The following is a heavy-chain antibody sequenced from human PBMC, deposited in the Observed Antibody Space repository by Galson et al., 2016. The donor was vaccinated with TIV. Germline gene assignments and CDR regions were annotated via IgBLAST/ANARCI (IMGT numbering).Heavy chain of an antibody. D-gene: IGHD1-1*01. CDR2: IDSEGDNT. CDR1: GFTFSTYW. CDR3: AKGALDTDRQYYYYYGLDV. Sequence: SLRLSCAASGFTFSTYWMHWVRQAPGKGLVWVSRIDSEGDNTRYADSVTGRFTISRDNAKNTLYLQMSSLGAENTAVYYCAKGALDTDRQYYYYYGLDVWGQGTAVTVSS. V-gene: IGHV3-74*01. J-gene: IGHJ6*02.